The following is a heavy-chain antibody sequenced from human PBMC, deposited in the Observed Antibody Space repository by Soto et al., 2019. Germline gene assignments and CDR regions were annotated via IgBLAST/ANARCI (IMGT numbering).Heavy chain of an antibody. Sequence: GGSLRLSCAVSGFNFGGYTMSWVRQAPGKGLDWVSGITGSGRDTYYADSVKGRFTISRDNSKNMVFLQMNSLRAEDTALYYCAKNGLDNSPSAIDSWGPGTLVTVSS. CDR2: ITGSGRDT. CDR1: GFNFGGYT. J-gene: IGHJ4*02. D-gene: IGHD2-8*01. V-gene: IGHV3-23*01. CDR3: AKNGLDNSPSAIDS.